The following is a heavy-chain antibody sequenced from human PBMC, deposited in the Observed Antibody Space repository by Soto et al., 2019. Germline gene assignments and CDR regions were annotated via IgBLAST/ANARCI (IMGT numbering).Heavy chain of an antibody. V-gene: IGHV1-2*02. J-gene: IGHJ4*02. CDR1: GYTFTGHY. Sequence: ASVKVSCKASGYTFTGHYIHWVRQAPEQGPEWMGEIGPESGATRYAQKFQGRVTMTRDMSITTVYMELNNLSPDETAVYYCGRGRSGQIVVFYWGQGTPVTVSS. D-gene: IGHD3-3*01. CDR3: GRGRSGQIVVFY. CDR2: IGPESGAT.